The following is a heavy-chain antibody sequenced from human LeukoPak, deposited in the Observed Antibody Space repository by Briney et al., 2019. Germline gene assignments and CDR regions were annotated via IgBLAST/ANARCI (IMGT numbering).Heavy chain of an antibody. D-gene: IGHD3-10*01. J-gene: IGHJ4*02. CDR2: IKQDGSEK. Sequence: PGGSLRLSCAASGFTFSSYWMSWVRQAPGKGLEWVANIKQDGSEKYYVDSVKGRFTISRDNAKNSLYLQMNSLRAEDTAVYYCARSVYYYGSGSYWLYYFDYWGQGTLVTVSS. CDR3: ARSVYYYGSGSYWLYYFDY. V-gene: IGHV3-7*04. CDR1: GFTFSSYW.